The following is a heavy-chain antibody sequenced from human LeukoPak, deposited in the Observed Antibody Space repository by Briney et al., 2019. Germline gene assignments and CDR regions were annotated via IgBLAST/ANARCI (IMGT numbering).Heavy chain of an antibody. CDR1: GFTFRRHG. CDR3: ARDKEGGSNDH. J-gene: IGHJ4*02. D-gene: IGHD2-15*01. CDR2: IKEDGREK. V-gene: IGHV3-7*01. Sequence: GGSLSLSCAASGFTFRRHGMSWVRQAPGKGLEWVANIKEDGREKKYVDSVKDRFTISRDNTKNLVYLQMSGLRVDDTAIYYCARDKEGGSNDHWGQGTLVTVSS.